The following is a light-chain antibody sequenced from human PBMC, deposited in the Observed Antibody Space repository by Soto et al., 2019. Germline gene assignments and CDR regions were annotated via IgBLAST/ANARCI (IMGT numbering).Light chain of an antibody. V-gene: IGKV1-39*01. J-gene: IGKJ2*01. Sequence: DIQMTQSPSSLSASVGDRVTITCRASQTISTYLNWYQQKPGKAPRLLIYDASSLLSGVPSRFSGSGSGTDFTLTIASLQPEDFSTYYCQQSDSTPYTFGRGTEVEI. CDR2: DAS. CDR3: QQSDSTPYT. CDR1: QTISTY.